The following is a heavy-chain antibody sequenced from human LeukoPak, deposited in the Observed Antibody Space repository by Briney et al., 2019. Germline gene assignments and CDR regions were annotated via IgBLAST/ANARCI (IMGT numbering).Heavy chain of an antibody. V-gene: IGHV4-59*13. D-gene: IGHD3-22*01. CDR3: ARAPGGAYYYVISAIT. J-gene: IGHJ4*02. Sequence: SEPLSFTCSVLGRAIRSNYWSGCGKCPGKALNWCGSFILSGSTPYNPSLTSRVTISVDASQNPLSPRLSSVTAARTAVYYCARAPGGAYYYVISAITGGQET. CDR1: GRAIRSNY. CDR2: FILSGST.